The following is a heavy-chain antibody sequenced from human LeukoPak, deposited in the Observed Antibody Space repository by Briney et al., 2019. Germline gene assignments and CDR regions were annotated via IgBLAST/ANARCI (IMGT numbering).Heavy chain of an antibody. V-gene: IGHV3-21*01. J-gene: IGHJ5*02. CDR1: GFTFSIYT. Sequence: GGSLRLSCEASGFTFSIYTMNWVRQAPGKGLEWVSVISAGSRHIYYADSVRGRFTISRDDAKNSLYLQMNSLRAEDTAIYYCARDGYQVPTTFGTFDPWGQGTLVTVSS. CDR3: ARDGYQVPTTFGTFDP. D-gene: IGHD3-3*01. CDR2: ISAGSRHI.